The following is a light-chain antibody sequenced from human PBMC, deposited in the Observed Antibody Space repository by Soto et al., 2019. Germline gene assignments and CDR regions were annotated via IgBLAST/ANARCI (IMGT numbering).Light chain of an antibody. V-gene: IGLV2-11*01. CDR2: DVT. CDR3: CSYAGSSLV. CDR1: SSDVGGYNY. J-gene: IGLJ2*01. Sequence: QSALTQPRSVSGSPGQSVTISCTGTSSDVGGYNYVSWYQQHPGKAPKVMIYDVTKRPSGVPYRFSGSKSGNTASLTISGLQAEDEADYHCCSYAGSSLVFGGGTKLTVL.